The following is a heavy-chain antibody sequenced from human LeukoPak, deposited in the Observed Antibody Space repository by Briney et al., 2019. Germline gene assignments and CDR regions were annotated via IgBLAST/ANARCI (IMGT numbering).Heavy chain of an antibody. D-gene: IGHD1-26*01. CDR1: GGSISSGGYS. J-gene: IGHJ4*02. CDR2: IYHSGST. CDR3: ARRREEYFDY. V-gene: IGHV4-30-2*01. Sequence: SQTLSLTCAVSGGSISSGGYSWSWIRQPPGKGLEWIGYIYHSGSTYYNPSLKGRVTISVDRSKNQFSLKLSSVTAADTAVYYCARRREEYFDYWGQGTLVTVSS.